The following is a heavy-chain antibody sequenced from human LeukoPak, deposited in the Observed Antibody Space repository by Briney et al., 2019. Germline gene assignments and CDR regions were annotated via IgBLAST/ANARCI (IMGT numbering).Heavy chain of an antibody. J-gene: IGHJ4*02. Sequence: SETLSLTCTVSGGSLSSSIISYWGWIRQPPGKGLEWIGSMNYGGTSHYNPSLKSRVTISVDMSKKQFSLKLTSVTAADTAVYYCARSSRSWSTFDNWGQGTLVTVSS. CDR2: MNYGGTS. D-gene: IGHD2-2*01. CDR1: GGSLSSSIISY. CDR3: ARSSRSWSTFDN. V-gene: IGHV4-39*01.